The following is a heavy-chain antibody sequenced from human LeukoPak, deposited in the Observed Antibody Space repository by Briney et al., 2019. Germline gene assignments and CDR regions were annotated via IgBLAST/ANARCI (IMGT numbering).Heavy chain of an antibody. CDR2: IYYDGST. Sequence: PSETLSLTCAVSGVSIRSGNYYWGWIRQPPGKGLDWIGNIYYDGSTYYNPSLKSRVTISVDTSKNQLSLTVNSVTATDTAVYYCVRRLEVWGQGTMVTVSS. CDR3: VRRLEV. V-gene: IGHV4-39*01. CDR1: GVSIRSGNYY. J-gene: IGHJ3*01.